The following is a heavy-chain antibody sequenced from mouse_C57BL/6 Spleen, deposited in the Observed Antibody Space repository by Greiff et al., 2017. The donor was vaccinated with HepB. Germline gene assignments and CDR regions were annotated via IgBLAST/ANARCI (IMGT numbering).Heavy chain of an antibody. CDR3: ARDYSNWDAMDY. V-gene: IGHV1-26*01. Sequence: VQLQQSGPELVKPGASVKISCKASGYTFTDYYMNWVKQSHGKSLEWIGDINPNNGGTSYNQKFKGKATLTVDKSSSTAYMELRSLTSEDSAVYYCARDYSNWDAMDYWGQGTSVTVSS. CDR2: INPNNGGT. CDR1: GYTFTDYY. D-gene: IGHD4-1*01. J-gene: IGHJ4*01.